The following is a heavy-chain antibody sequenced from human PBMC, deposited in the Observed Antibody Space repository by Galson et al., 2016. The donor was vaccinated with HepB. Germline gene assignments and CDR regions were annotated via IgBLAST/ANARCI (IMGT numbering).Heavy chain of an antibody. CDR1: GFPFNIYG. CDR3: ARDGGSNYEFWSAEKDWYFNI. D-gene: IGHD3-3*01. Sequence: SLRLSCAASGFPFNIYGMHWVRQAPGKGLEWVAVIWYDGSLTYYGDSVRGRFTISRDNFKNTVDLQMNSLRADDTATYYCARDGGSNYEFWSAEKDWYFNIWGRGTLVTVSS. V-gene: IGHV3-33*01. CDR2: IWYDGSLT. J-gene: IGHJ2*01.